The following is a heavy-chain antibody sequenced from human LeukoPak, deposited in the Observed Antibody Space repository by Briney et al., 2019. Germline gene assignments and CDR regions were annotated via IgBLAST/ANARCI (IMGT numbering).Heavy chain of an antibody. J-gene: IGHJ4*02. CDR3: AKDIGYCSGDSCPYFDH. D-gene: IGHD2-15*01. V-gene: IGHV3-23*01. CDR1: GFTFSSYA. Sequence: SGGSLRLSCAASGFTFSSYAMFWVRQAPGKGLEWVSGISGSGGNTYYADSVMGRFTISRDSSKNTLYLQMNGLRADDTAVYYCAKDIGYCSGDSCPYFDHWGQGTLVTVSS. CDR2: ISGSGGNT.